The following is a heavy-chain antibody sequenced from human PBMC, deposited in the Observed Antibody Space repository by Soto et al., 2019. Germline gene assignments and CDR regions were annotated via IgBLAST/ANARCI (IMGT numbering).Heavy chain of an antibody. CDR1: GGSISSYY. V-gene: IGHV4-59*01. D-gene: IGHD2-2*01. J-gene: IGHJ4*02. CDR2: IYYSGST. CDR3: ARDNCISTSCYADY. Sequence: SETLSLTCTVSGGSISSYYWSWIRQPPGKGLEWIGYIYYSGSTNYNPSLKSRVTISVDTSKNQFSLKLSSVTAADTAVYYCARDNCISTSCYADYWGQGTLVTVSS.